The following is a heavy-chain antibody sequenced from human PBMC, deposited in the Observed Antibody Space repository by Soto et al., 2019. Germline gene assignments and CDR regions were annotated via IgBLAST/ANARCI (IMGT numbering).Heavy chain of an antibody. Sequence: GGSLRLSCEASGFTFSAHYMDWVRKAPGKGLEWIGRIRNKANRYSTEYAATVKGRFTISRDESKRTVNLLMNSLKIEDTAVYYCAIYWYASIYGYNSCVPCDIWGQGPMVTV. CDR1: GFTFSAHY. CDR3: AIYWYASIYGYNSCVPCDI. J-gene: IGHJ3*02. D-gene: IGHD3-16*01. CDR2: IRNKANRYST. V-gene: IGHV3-72*01.